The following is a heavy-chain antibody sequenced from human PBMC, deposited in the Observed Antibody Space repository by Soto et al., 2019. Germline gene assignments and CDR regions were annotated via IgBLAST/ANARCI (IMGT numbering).Heavy chain of an antibody. Sequence: GGSLRLSCAASGFTFSSYGMHWVRQAPGKGLEWVAVIWYDGSNKYYADSVKGRFTISRDNSKNTLYLQMNSLRAEDTAVYYCASSSSGQGAYDYWGQGTLVTVSS. D-gene: IGHD6-6*01. CDR2: IWYDGSNK. CDR1: GFTFSSYG. V-gene: IGHV3-33*01. J-gene: IGHJ4*02. CDR3: ASSSSGQGAYDY.